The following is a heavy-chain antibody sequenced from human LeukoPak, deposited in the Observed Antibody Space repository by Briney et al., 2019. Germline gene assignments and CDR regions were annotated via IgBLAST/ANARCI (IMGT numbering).Heavy chain of an antibody. J-gene: IGHJ4*02. Sequence: GGSLRLSCLASGFAFSTRAMHWVRQAPGRGLEHVSTISDNGANTYYADSVKGRFTISRDTSKNTLYLQMNSLRGDDTAVYYCLKGSQGPIWQQLVPDHWGQGTLVTVSS. CDR3: LKGSQGPIWQQLVPDH. CDR2: ISDNGANT. V-gene: IGHV3-64D*06. D-gene: IGHD6-13*01. CDR1: GFAFSTRA.